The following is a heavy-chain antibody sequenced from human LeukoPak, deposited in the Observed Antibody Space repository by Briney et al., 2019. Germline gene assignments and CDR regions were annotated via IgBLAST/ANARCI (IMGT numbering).Heavy chain of an antibody. CDR3: ARDLGSTIFGVVRSGWFDP. D-gene: IGHD3-3*01. V-gene: IGHV4-30-2*01. J-gene: IGHJ5*02. CDR2: IYHSGST. CDR1: GGSISSGGYY. Sequence: SETLSLACTVSGGSISSGGYYWSWIRQPPGKGLEWIGYIYHSGSTYYNPSLKSRVTISVDRSKNQFSLKLSSVTAADTAVYYCARDLGSTIFGVVRSGWFDPWGQGTLVTVSS.